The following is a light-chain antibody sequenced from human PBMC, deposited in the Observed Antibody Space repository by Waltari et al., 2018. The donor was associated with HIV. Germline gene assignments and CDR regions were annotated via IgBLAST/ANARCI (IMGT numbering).Light chain of an antibody. V-gene: IGLV2-8*01. Sequence: QSALTQPPSASGSPGQSVTISCTGTNSDIGGYNYVSWYQQHPGKAPKLVISDVTKRPSGVPDRFSGSKSGTTASLTVSGLQAEEEADYYCSSYADRNGFYVVFGGGTRLTVL. J-gene: IGLJ2*01. CDR3: SSYADRNGFYVV. CDR1: NSDIGGYNY. CDR2: DVT.